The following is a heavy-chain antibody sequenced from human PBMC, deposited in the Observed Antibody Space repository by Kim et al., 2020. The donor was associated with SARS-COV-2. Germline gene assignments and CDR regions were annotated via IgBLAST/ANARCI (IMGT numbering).Heavy chain of an antibody. CDR3: GHYYGSGSYSY. D-gene: IGHD3-10*01. V-gene: IGHV3-15*01. CDR1: GFTFSNAW. J-gene: IGHJ4*02. CDR2: IKSKTDGGTT. Sequence: GGSLRLSCAASGFTFSNAWMSWVRQAPGKGLEWVGRIKSKTDGGTTDYAAPVKGRFTISRDDSKNTLYLQMNSLKTEDTAVYYCGHYYGSGSYSYWGQGTRVTVSS.